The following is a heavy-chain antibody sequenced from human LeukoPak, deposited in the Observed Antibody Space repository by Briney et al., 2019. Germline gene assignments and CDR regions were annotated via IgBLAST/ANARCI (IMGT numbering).Heavy chain of an antibody. V-gene: IGHV4-30-4*01. D-gene: IGHD3-22*01. Sequence: SQTLPLTCTVSGGSISSGDYYWSWIRQPPGKGLEWIGYIYYSGSTYYNPSLKSRVTISVDTSKNQFSLKLSSVTAADTAVYYWARDSTMIGDYGMDVWGQGTTVTVSS. J-gene: IGHJ6*02. CDR2: IYYSGST. CDR1: GGSISSGDYY. CDR3: ARDSTMIGDYGMDV.